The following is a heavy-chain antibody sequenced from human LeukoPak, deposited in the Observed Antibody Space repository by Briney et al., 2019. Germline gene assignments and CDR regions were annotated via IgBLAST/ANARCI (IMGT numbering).Heavy chain of an antibody. CDR1: GGSVSSGSHY. CDR2: IYYTGST. V-gene: IGHV4-61*01. CDR3: ARLIRATNGMDV. D-gene: IGHD1-26*01. J-gene: IGHJ6*02. Sequence: SETLSLTCIVSGGSVSSGSHYWSWIRQPPGKGLEWIGYIYYTGSTNYNPSLKSRVTISVDRSKNQFSLKLSSVTAADTAVYYCARLIRATNGMDVWGQGTTVTVSS.